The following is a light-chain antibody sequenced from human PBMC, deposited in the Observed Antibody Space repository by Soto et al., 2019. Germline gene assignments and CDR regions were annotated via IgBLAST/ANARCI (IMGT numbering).Light chain of an antibody. CDR1: QSVTSY. V-gene: IGKV3-11*01. CDR3: QQRSDWPLT. CDR2: DVS. Sequence: EIVMTQSPASQSVSPGESVTLSSRASQSVTSYLAWYQQKPGQAPRLLIYDVSNRASGIPARFSGSGSETDFTLTISSLEPEDFAVYYCQQRSDWPLTFGQGTRLEI. J-gene: IGKJ5*01.